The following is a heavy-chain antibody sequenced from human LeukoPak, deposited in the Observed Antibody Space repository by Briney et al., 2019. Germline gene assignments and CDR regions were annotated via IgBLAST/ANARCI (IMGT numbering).Heavy chain of an antibody. CDR2: IYHSGST. CDR3: ARAKKGIAVAGTSNYFDY. J-gene: IGHJ4*02. CDR1: GYSISSGYY. V-gene: IGHV4-38-2*02. D-gene: IGHD6-19*01. Sequence: TSETLSLTCTVSGYSISSGYYWGWIRQPPGKGLEWIGSIYHSGSTYYNPSLKSRVTISVDTSKNQFSLKLSSVTAADTAVYYCARAKKGIAVAGTSNYFDYWGQGTLVTVSS.